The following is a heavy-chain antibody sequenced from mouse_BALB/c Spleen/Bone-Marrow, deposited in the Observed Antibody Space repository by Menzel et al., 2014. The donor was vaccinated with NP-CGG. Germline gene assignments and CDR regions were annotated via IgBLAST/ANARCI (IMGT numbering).Heavy chain of an antibody. CDR1: GFDFSRYW. V-gene: IGHV4-1*02. J-gene: IGHJ2*01. D-gene: IGHD2-14*01. CDR3: ARPVYRYDPPAY. CDR2: INPGSSTI. Sequence: EVQRVESGGGLVQPGGSLKLSCAASGFDFSRYWMSWVRQAPGKGLEWIGEINPGSSTINYTPSLKDKFIISRDNAKNTLYLQMSKVRSEDTALYYCARPVYRYDPPAYWGQGTTLTVSS.